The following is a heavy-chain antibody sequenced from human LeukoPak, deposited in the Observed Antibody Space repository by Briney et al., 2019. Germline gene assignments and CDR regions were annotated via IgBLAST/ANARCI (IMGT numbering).Heavy chain of an antibody. CDR2: INQEGSEK. V-gene: IGHV3-7*01. CDR3: ARERDGRFFDY. J-gene: IGHJ4*02. D-gene: IGHD5-24*01. CDR1: GLTFRSYW. Sequence: GRSLRLSCAVSGLTFRSYWMSWVRQAPGKGLEWVANINQEGSEKYFVDSVKGRFTISRDNAKSSLHLQMNTLIAEDTAVYYCARERDGRFFDYWGQGTLVTVSS.